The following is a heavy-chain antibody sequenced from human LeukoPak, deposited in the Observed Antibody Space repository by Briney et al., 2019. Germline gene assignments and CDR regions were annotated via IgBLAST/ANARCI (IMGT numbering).Heavy chain of an antibody. CDR1: GGTFSIYA. CDR3: ASPLGRDGYNYYYYGMDA. D-gene: IGHD5-24*01. V-gene: IGHV1-69*13. Sequence: SVKVSCKASGGTFSIYAISWVRQAPGQGLEWMGGIIPIFGTANYAQKFQGRVTITADESTSTAYMELSSLRSEDTAVYYCASPLGRDGYNYYYYGMDAWGQGTTVTVSS. CDR2: IIPIFGTA. J-gene: IGHJ6*02.